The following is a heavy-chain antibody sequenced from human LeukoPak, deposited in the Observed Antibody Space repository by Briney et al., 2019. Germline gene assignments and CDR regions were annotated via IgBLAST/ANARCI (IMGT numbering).Heavy chain of an antibody. V-gene: IGHV3-30*03. CDR2: ISYHGSNI. J-gene: IGHJ4*02. CDR3: ARKNEQGVTDF. CDR1: GFTFTCCG. Sequence: TGGSLRLSCAPSGFTFTCCGMRWVRQAPGKGLEWLAVISYHGSNIYYADSVKGRFTISRDNSKNTAFLQMNSLRPEDTALYYCARKNEQGVTDFWGQGALVTVSA. D-gene: IGHD1-1*01.